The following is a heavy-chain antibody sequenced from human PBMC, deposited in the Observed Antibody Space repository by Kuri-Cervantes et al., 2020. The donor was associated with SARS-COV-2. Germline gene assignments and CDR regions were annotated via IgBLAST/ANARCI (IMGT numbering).Heavy chain of an antibody. CDR3: ARVVLDYDILTGYYLNDY. CDR2: IYPGDSDT. D-gene: IGHD3-9*01. Sequence: GSLKISCKGSGYSLTSYWIGWVRQMPGKGLEWMGIIYPGDSDTRYSPSFQGQVTISADKSISTAYLQWSSLKASDTAMYYCARVVLDYDILTGYYLNDYWGQGTLVTVSS. J-gene: IGHJ4*02. CDR1: GYSLTSYW. V-gene: IGHV5-51*01.